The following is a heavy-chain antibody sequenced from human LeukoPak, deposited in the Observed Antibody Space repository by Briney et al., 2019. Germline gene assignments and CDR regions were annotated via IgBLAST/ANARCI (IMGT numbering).Heavy chain of an antibody. V-gene: IGHV3-7*01. CDR2: IKKDGSEK. CDR1: GFTFSSYW. J-gene: IGHJ5*02. CDR3: AREGGNGWYSGWFDP. Sequence: PGGSLRLSCAASGFTFSSYWMSWVRQAQGKGLEWVANIKKDGSEKKYVASVKGRFTISRDNADNLLFLQMNSLRAEDTAIYYCAREGGNGWYSGWFDPWGQGTLVTVSS. D-gene: IGHD6-19*01.